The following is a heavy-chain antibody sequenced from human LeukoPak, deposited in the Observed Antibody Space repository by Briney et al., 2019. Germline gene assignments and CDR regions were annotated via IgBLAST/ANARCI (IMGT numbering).Heavy chain of an antibody. CDR1: GFSFRDYY. J-gene: IGHJ4*02. V-gene: IGHV3-11*01. D-gene: IGHD6-13*01. CDR3: ARIGTTIAAGTADY. Sequence: GGSLRLSCAASGFSFRDYYMGWIRQPPGKRLEWISYISGSGGARPYADSVKGRFIVSRDNAIDSLYLQMDNLGVEDTAVYYCARIGTTIAAGTADYWGQGTQVTVSS. CDR2: ISGSGGAR.